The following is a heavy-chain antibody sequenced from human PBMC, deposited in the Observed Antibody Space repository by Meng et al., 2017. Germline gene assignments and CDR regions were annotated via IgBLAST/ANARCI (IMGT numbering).Heavy chain of an antibody. CDR2: INPNSGGT. J-gene: IGHJ4*02. CDR1: GYTFTGYY. V-gene: IGHV1-2*06. Sequence: GQRVPAGAEVNEPGASVKVSCKASGYTFTGYYMHWVRQAPGQGLEWMGRINPNSGGTNYAQKFQGRVTMTRDTSISTAYMELSRLRSDDTAVYYCARDYGSGRIILHFDYWGQGTLVTVSS. CDR3: ARDYGSGRIILHFDY. D-gene: IGHD3-10*01.